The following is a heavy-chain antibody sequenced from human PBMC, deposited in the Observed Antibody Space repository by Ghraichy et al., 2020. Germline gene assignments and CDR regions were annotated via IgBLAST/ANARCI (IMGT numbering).Heavy chain of an antibody. Sequence: LRLSCAASGFTFDDYAMHWVRQAPGKGLEWVSGISWNSGSIGYADSVKGRFTISRDNAKNSLYLQMNSLRAEDTALYYCAKDHVPTVGYGYEGAFDIWGQGTMVTVSS. D-gene: IGHD3-3*01. V-gene: IGHV3-9*01. J-gene: IGHJ3*02. CDR2: ISWNSGSI. CDR3: AKDHVPTVGYGYEGAFDI. CDR1: GFTFDDYA.